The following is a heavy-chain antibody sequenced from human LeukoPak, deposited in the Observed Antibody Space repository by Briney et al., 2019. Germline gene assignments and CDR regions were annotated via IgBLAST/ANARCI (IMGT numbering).Heavy chain of an antibody. J-gene: IGHJ6*03. Sequence: SETLSLTCTVSGGSISSYYWSWIRQPPGKGLEWIGYIYYSGSTNYNPSLKSRVTISVDTSKNQFSLKLSSVTAADTAVYYCAREDIVVVPAAMGGYYYYYMDVWGKGTTVTISS. CDR2: IYYSGST. D-gene: IGHD2-2*01. CDR3: AREDIVVVPAAMGGYYYYYMDV. V-gene: IGHV4-59*12. CDR1: GGSISSYY.